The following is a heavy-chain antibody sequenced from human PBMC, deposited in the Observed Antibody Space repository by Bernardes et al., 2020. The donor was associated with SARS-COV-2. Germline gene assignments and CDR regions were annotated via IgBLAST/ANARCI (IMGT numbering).Heavy chain of an antibody. J-gene: IGHJ4*02. CDR1: GGTVISGSYY. Sequence: SETLSLTCTVSGGTVISGSYYWSWIRQPPGKGLEWIGYMYYSGTTSYNPSLESRVTISVDTSNNQFSLKLSSVTAADTAVYYCARETYSRSSASFDYWGQGTLVTVSS. CDR2: MYYSGTT. D-gene: IGHD2-2*01. CDR3: ARETYSRSSASFDY. V-gene: IGHV4-61*01.